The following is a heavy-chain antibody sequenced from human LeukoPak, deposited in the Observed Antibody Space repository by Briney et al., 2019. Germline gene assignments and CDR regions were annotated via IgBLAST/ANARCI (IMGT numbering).Heavy chain of an antibody. CDR2: ISAYNGNT. Sequence: ASVKVSCKASGYTFTGYYIHWVRQAPGQGLEWMGWISAYNGNTNYAQKLQGRVTMTTDTSTSTAYMELRSLRSDDTAVYYCARVYAVPAAIRHYYYYMDVWGKGTTVTVSS. V-gene: IGHV1-18*04. J-gene: IGHJ6*03. D-gene: IGHD2-2*01. CDR1: GYTFTGYY. CDR3: ARVYAVPAAIRHYYYYMDV.